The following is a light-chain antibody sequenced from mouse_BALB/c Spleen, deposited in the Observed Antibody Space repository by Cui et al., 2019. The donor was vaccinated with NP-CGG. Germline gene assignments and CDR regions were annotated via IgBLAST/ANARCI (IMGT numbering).Light chain of an antibody. CDR1: TGAVTTTNY. CDR3: ALWYSNHWV. J-gene: IGLJ1*01. V-gene: IGLV1*01. Sequence: AVVTQESALTTSPGETVTLTCRSSTGAVTTTNYANWVQEKPDHFFTGLIGGTNNRVPGVPARFSGSLIGDKAALTITGAQTEDEAIYFCALWYSNHWVFGGGTKLTVL. CDR2: GTN.